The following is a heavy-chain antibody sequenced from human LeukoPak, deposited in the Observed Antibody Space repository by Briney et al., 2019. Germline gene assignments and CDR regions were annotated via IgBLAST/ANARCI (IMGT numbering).Heavy chain of an antibody. CDR1: GFNFDEYP. V-gene: IGHV3-43*02. Sequence: GGSLRLSCAASGFNFDEYPMHWVRQAPGKGLEWFAAINGNGGSTDYADSVKGRCTISRDNNKNSLFLQMNSLRTEDTALYYCAKFYGSGTYYNNYFDYWGQGTLVTVSS. CDR2: INGNGGST. D-gene: IGHD3-10*01. J-gene: IGHJ4*02. CDR3: AKFYGSGTYYNNYFDY.